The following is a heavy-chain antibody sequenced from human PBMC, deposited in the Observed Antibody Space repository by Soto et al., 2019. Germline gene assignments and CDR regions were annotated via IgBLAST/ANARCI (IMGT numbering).Heavy chain of an antibody. CDR3: ARPRRGITMVRGVPYYYYGMDV. J-gene: IGHJ6*02. CDR1: GGTFSSYA. D-gene: IGHD3-10*01. CDR2: IIPIFGTA. Sequence: SGKGSCEASGGTFSSYAISWVRQAPGQGLEWMGGIIPIFGTANYAQKFQGRVTITADESTSTAYMELSSLRSEDTAVYYCARPRRGITMVRGVPYYYYGMDVWGQGTTVTVPS. V-gene: IGHV1-69*13.